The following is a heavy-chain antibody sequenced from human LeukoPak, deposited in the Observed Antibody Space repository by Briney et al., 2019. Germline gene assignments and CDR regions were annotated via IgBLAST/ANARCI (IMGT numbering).Heavy chain of an antibody. CDR2: INPSGGST. CDR1: GYTFTSYY. Sequence: SVKVSCKASGYTFTSYYMHWVRQAPGQGLEWMGIINPSGGSTSYAQKFQGRVTMTRDTSTSTVYMELSSLRSEDTAVYYCARGQSPLLEWSYNWFDPWGQGTLVTVSS. CDR3: ARGQSPLLEWSYNWFDP. D-gene: IGHD3-3*01. J-gene: IGHJ5*02. V-gene: IGHV1-46*01.